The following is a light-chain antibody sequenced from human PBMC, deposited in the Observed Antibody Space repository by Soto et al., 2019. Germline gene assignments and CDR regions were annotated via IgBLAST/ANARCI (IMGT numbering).Light chain of an antibody. Sequence: DIQMTQSPSTLSASVGDRVTITCRASQSISSWLAWYQQKPGKAPNVLIYKTSNLASGVPSRFSGSGSGTEFTRTISSLQPDDFATYYCQHYSSYSRTFGQGTKVEIK. J-gene: IGKJ1*01. CDR2: KTS. V-gene: IGKV1-5*03. CDR3: QHYSSYSRT. CDR1: QSISSW.